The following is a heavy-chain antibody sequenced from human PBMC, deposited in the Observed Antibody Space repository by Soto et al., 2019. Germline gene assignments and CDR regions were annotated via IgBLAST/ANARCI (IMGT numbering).Heavy chain of an antibody. CDR3: ARDDYYDTSGYLALFDY. CDR1: GFPFSSYS. J-gene: IGHJ4*02. D-gene: IGHD3-22*01. CDR2: ISSSGSTI. V-gene: IGHV3-48*02. Sequence: GGSLRLSCAASGFPFSSYSMNWVRQAPGKGLEWVSYISSSGSTIYYADSVKGRFTISRDNAKNSLYLQMNSLRDEDTAVYYCARDDYYDTSGYLALFDYWGQGTLVTVSS.